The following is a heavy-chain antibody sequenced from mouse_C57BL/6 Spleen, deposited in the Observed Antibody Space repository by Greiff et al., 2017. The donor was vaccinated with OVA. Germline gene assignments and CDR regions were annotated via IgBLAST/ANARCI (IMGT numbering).Heavy chain of an antibody. CDR2: IDPADGDT. Sequence: VQLQQSVAELVRPGASVKLSCTASGFNIKDSYMHWVKQRPEQGLEWIGRIDPADGDTEYAPKFQGKATMTADTSSNTAYLQRSSLTSEDTADYYCTTTSTDYFDYWGQGTTLTVSS. CDR3: TTTSTDYFDY. J-gene: IGHJ2*01. V-gene: IGHV14-1*01. D-gene: IGHD1-1*01. CDR1: GFNIKDSY.